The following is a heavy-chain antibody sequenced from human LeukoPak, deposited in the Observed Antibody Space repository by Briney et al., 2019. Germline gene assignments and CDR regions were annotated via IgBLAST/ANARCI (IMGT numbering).Heavy chain of an antibody. CDR3: ARDRSHCTTTSCKDYFDS. V-gene: IGHV4-4*07. J-gene: IGHJ4*02. CDR2: IYTSGST. Sequence: SETRSLTCTVSGGSMSSYYWSWIRQPAGKGLEWIGRIYTSGSTNYNPSLKSRVTMSVDTSKNQFSLKLSSVTAADTAVYYCARDRSHCTTTSCKDYFDSWGQGTLVTVSS. CDR1: GGSMSSYY. D-gene: IGHD2-2*01.